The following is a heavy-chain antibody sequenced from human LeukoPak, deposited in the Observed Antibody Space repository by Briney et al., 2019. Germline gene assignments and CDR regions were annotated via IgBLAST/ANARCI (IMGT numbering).Heavy chain of an antibody. CDR2: LHTTGST. V-gene: IGHV4-4*07. CDR3: ARGVEDWYYFDY. CDR1: GDSISSYY. J-gene: IGHJ4*02. Sequence: PSETLSLTCTASGDSISSYYWSWIRQPAGKGLEWIGRLHTTGSTDYNPSLKSRVTISVDTSKNHFSLRVTSVTAADTAVYYCARGVEDWYYFDYWGQGTLVTVSS. D-gene: IGHD3/OR15-3a*01.